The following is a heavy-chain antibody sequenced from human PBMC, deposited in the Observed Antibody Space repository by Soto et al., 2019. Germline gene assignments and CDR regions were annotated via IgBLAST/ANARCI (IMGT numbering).Heavy chain of an antibody. CDR3: AREMPSTAAAYFYYGLNV. Sequence: QVQLVQSGAEVQRNGSAVKVSCKASVGAFNNYAIYWVRQAPGQGLEWLGTIVPVFPSVYYAPRFQGRLTITADGSNETVYMMQTSLTSEDTDVYYCAREMPSTAAAYFYYGLNVWGQGTSVTVSS. J-gene: IGHJ6*02. V-gene: IGHV1-69*18. D-gene: IGHD6-13*01. CDR2: IVPVFPSV. CDR1: VGAFNNYA.